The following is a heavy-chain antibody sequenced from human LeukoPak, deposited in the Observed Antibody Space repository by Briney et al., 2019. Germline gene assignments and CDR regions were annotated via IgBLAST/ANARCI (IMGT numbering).Heavy chain of an antibody. CDR1: GFTFSSYA. Sequence: PGGSLRLSCAASGFTFSSYAMHWVRQAPGKGLEWVAVIPYDGSNKYYADSVKGRFTISRDNSKNTLYLQMNSLRAEDTAVYYCASEYYDFWSGYYKVSGFDYWGQGTLVTVSS. CDR2: IPYDGSNK. CDR3: ASEYYDFWSGYYKVSGFDY. V-gene: IGHV3-30-3*01. D-gene: IGHD3-3*01. J-gene: IGHJ4*02.